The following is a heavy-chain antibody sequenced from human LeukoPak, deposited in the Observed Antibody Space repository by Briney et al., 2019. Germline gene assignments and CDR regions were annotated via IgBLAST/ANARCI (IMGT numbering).Heavy chain of an antibody. CDR2: ISSSSSYI. Sequence: GGSLRLSCAASGFTFSSYSMNWVRQAPGKGLEWVSSISSSSSYIYYADSVKGRFTISRDNAKNSLYLQMNSLRAEDTAVYYCARDLLGYCSGGSCYSSRWFDPWGQGTLVTVSS. V-gene: IGHV3-21*01. J-gene: IGHJ5*02. CDR1: GFTFSSYS. CDR3: ARDLLGYCSGGSCYSSRWFDP. D-gene: IGHD2-15*01.